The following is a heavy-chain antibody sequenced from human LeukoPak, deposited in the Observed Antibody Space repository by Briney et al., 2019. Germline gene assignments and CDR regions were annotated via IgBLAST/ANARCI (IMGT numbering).Heavy chain of an antibody. CDR3: ARETHVDY. V-gene: IGHV7-4-1*02. J-gene: IGHJ4*02. Sequence: ASVKVSCKVSGYTLTELSMHWVRQAPGQGLEWMGWINTNTGNPTYAQGFTGRFVFSLDTSVSTAYLQISSLKAEDTAVYYCARETHVDYWGQGTLVTVSS. CDR1: GYTLTELS. CDR2: INTNTGNP.